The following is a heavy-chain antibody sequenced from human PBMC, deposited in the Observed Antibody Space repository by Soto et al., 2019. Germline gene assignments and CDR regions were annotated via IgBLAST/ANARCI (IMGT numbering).Heavy chain of an antibody. Sequence: QVQLQQWGAGLLKPSETLSLTCAVYGGSFSGYYWTWIRQPPGTGLEWLGEINHSGSTNYNPSLKSRVTISVDPSKNQFSLKLTSVTAADSAVYYWARDKITGLFDYWGQGTLVTVSS. CDR1: GGSFSGYY. CDR3: ARDKITGLFDY. J-gene: IGHJ4*02. D-gene: IGHD2-8*02. CDR2: INHSGST. V-gene: IGHV4-34*01.